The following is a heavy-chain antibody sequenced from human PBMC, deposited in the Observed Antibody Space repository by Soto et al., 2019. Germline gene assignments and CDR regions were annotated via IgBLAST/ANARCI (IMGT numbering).Heavy chain of an antibody. Sequence: SVKVSCKASGGTFSSYAISWVRQAPGQGLEWMGGIIPIFGTANYAQKFQGRVTITADKSTSTAYMELSSLRSEDTAVYYCARVNYYDSSGYYRSYFFDYWGQGTLVTVSS. CDR2: IIPIFGTA. D-gene: IGHD3-22*01. CDR1: GGTFSSYA. J-gene: IGHJ4*02. CDR3: ARVNYYDSSGYYRSYFFDY. V-gene: IGHV1-69*06.